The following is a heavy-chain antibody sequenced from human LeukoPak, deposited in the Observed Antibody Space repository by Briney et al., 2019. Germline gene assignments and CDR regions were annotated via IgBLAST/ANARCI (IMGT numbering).Heavy chain of an antibody. J-gene: IGHJ3*02. CDR3: ARHSYGDYGNAFDI. CDR2: INHSGST. Sequence: SETLSLTCAVYGGSFSGYYWSWIRQPPGKGLEWIGEINHSGSTNYNPSLKSRVTISVDTSKNHFSLKLNSVTAADTAVYYCARHSYGDYGNAFDIWGQGTMVTVSS. CDR1: GGSFSGYY. V-gene: IGHV4-34*01. D-gene: IGHD4-17*01.